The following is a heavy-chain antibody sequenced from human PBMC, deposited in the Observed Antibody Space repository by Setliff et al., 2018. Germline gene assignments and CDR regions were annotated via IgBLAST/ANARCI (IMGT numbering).Heavy chain of an antibody. CDR1: GYTFTSYA. V-gene: IGHV1-3*01. Sequence: VASVKVSCKASGYTFTSYAMHWVRQAPGQRLEWMGWINAGNGNTKYSQKFQGRVTITRDTSASTVYMELSSLRSEDTAVYYCASAHYYSGYIEYFQYWGQGTLVTVSS. CDR3: ASAHYYSGYIEYFQY. J-gene: IGHJ1*01. CDR2: INAGNGNT. D-gene: IGHD5-12*01.